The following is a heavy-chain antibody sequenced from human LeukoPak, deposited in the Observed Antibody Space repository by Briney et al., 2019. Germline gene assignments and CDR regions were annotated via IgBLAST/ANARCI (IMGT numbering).Heavy chain of an antibody. J-gene: IGHJ6*02. V-gene: IGHV3-30*18. D-gene: IGHD6-19*01. CDR3: AKDSGIAVVAYYYGMDV. CDR2: ISYDGSNK. Sequence: GRSLRLSCAASRFTFSSYGMHWVRQAPGKGLEWVAVISYDGSNKYYADSVKGRFTISRDNSKNTLYLQMNSLRAEDTAVYYCAKDSGIAVVAYYYGMDVWGQGTTVTVSS. CDR1: RFTFSSYG.